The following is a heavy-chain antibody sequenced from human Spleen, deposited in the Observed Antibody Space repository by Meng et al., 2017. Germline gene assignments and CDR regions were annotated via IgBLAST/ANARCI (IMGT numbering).Heavy chain of an antibody. D-gene: IGHD2-21*02. CDR2: ISHSGST. Sequence: QVQLQESGPGLVKPSGTLSPTFAVSGGSISSSNWWSWVRQPPGKGLEWIGEISHSGSTNYNPSLKSRVTISVDKSRTQFSLDLSSVTAADTAVYYCARVGYCGGDCYPLDYWGQGTLVTVSS. J-gene: IGHJ4*02. V-gene: IGHV4-4*02. CDR1: GGSISSSNW. CDR3: ARVGYCGGDCYPLDY.